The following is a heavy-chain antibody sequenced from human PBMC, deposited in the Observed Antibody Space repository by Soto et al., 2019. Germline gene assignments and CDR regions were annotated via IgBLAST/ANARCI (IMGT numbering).Heavy chain of an antibody. CDR1: GYTFTSYG. Sequence: QVKLVQSGAEVKNPGASVKVSCKTSGYTFTSYGIGWARQAPGQGLEWMGWINTYNGNTNYAQNLQDRVTLTTDTSASTHYIELRSLISNDTAIYYCAMVDVYVTPSPQDVWGQGTTVSVSS. D-gene: IGHD3-16*01. CDR2: INTYNGNT. V-gene: IGHV1-18*01. J-gene: IGHJ6*02. CDR3: AMVDVYVTPSPQDV.